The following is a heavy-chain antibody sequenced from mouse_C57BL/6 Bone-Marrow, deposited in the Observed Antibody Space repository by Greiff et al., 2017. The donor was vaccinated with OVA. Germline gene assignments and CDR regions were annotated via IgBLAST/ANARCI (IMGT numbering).Heavy chain of an antibody. CDR3: ARYSPLYFDY. J-gene: IGHJ2*01. Sequence: EVMLVESGGGLVQPGGSLSLSCAASGFTFTDYYMSWVRQPPGKALEWLGFIRNKANGYTTEYSASVKGRFTISRDNSQSILYLQMNALRAEDSATYYCARYSPLYFDYWGQGTTLTVSS. CDR2: IRNKANGYTT. D-gene: IGHD6-1*01. V-gene: IGHV7-3*01. CDR1: GFTFTDYY.